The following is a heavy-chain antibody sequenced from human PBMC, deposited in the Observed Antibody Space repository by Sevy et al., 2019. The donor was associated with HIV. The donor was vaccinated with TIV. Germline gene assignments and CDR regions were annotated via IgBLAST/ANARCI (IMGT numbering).Heavy chain of an antibody. J-gene: IGHJ4*02. CDR2: IHPSGGRT. V-gene: IGHV1-46*01. CDR3: ARANYYDNDDLPIYYFDY. Sequence: ASVKVSCKASGYTFTNYYLHWVRQAPGQGLEWMGIIHPSGGRTSYAQKFQGRVTMTSDTSTTTVYMDLSSLRSEDTAVYYCARANYYDNDDLPIYYFDYWGRGTPVTGSS. D-gene: IGHD3-22*01. CDR1: GYTFTNYY.